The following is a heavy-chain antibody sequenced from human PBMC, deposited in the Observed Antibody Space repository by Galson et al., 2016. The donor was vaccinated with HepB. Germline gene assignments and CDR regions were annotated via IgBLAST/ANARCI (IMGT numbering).Heavy chain of an antibody. CDR2: IKQDGSEK. D-gene: IGHD6-19*01. Sequence: SLRLSCAASGFTFSSHWLNWVRQAPGKGLEWVANIKQDGSEKYYVDSVKGRFTISRDNGKNSLYLLMNSLRAEDTAVYYCARGSGWLIDYWGQGTLVTVSS. V-gene: IGHV3-7*03. J-gene: IGHJ4*02. CDR3: ARGSGWLIDY. CDR1: GFTFSSHW.